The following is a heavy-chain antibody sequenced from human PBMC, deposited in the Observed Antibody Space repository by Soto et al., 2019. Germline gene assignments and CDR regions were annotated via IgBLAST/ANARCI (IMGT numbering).Heavy chain of an antibody. CDR1: GFNFRAYS. D-gene: IGHD1-26*01. J-gene: IGHJ4*02. CDR3: VRGGGSEFDY. V-gene: IGHV3-21*06. CDR2: VSTSNSFT. Sequence: EVHLVESGGGLVKPGASLKLSCAASGFNFRAYSMNWVRQAPGKGLEWVSSVSTSNSFTYYADSVKGRFTIFRDNDKNLLSLQMNNLRAGDAAVYYCVRGGGSEFDYWGQGTLVTVSS.